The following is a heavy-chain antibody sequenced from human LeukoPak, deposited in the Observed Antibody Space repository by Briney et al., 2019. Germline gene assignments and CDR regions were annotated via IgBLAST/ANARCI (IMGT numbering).Heavy chain of an antibody. J-gene: IGHJ4*02. V-gene: IGHV4-4*02. CDR3: ARHEGYSFKY. Sequence: KPSETLSLTCAVSGGSIGNSPWWSWGRQPPEKRLEWIGQVYPGGSAVYNPSFKSRVTLSLDKSRNHFSLFLTSVIAADTAVYFCARHEGYSFKYWGQGALVTVSS. CDR1: GGSIGNSPW. CDR2: VYPGGSA.